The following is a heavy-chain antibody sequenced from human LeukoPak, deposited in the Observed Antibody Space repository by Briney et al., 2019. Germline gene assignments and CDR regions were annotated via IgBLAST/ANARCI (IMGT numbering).Heavy chain of an antibody. CDR1: GVSINNYY. CDR3: ARAPLSLPGIAVAGTDYFDY. D-gene: IGHD6-19*01. V-gene: IGHV4-59*01. Sequence: PSETLSLTCSVSGVSINNYYWSWIREPPGRGLEWIGYVYYSGSTNYNPSLKSRVTISVDTSKNQFSLKLSSVTAADTAVYYCARAPLSLPGIAVAGTDYFDYWGQGTLVTVSS. J-gene: IGHJ4*02. CDR2: VYYSGST.